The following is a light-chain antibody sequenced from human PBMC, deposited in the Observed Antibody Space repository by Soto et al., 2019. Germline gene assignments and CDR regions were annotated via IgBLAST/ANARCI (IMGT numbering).Light chain of an antibody. J-gene: IGKJ4*01. Sequence: EVVMTQSPATLSVSPGERVTLSFTASPSVSGNLAWYQQKPGQAPRLLIHGASTRATDIPARFSGSGSGTEFTLTITSLQSEDFAVYYCQQYHNWPPGLTFGGGPRVEIK. CDR2: GAS. CDR3: QQYHNWPPGLT. CDR1: PSVSGN. V-gene: IGKV3-15*01.